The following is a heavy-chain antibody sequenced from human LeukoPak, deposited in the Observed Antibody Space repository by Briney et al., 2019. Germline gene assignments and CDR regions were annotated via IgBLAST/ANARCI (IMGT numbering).Heavy chain of an antibody. V-gene: IGHV3-23*01. CDR2: ISASGDST. CDR1: GFTFSSYA. D-gene: IGHD2-21*02. Sequence: GGSLRLSCAGSGFTFSSYAMSWVRQAPGKGLEWVSGISASGDSTYYADSVKGRFTISRDSSRNTLYLQMNSLGAEDTAVYYCAKWLVTAAGGRYFDYWGQGTLVTVSS. CDR3: AKWLVTAAGGRYFDY. J-gene: IGHJ4*02.